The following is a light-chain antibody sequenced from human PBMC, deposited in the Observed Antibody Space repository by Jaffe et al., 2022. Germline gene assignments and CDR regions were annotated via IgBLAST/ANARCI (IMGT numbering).Light chain of an antibody. CDR2: AAS. Sequence: AIRMTQSPSSLSASTGDRVTITCRASQGISSYLAWYQQKPGKAPKLLIYAASTLQSGVPSRFSGSGSGTDFTLTISCLQSEDFATYYCQQYYSYPPSPPTFGGGTKVEIK. CDR1: QGISSY. CDR3: QQYYSYPPSPPT. J-gene: IGKJ4*01. V-gene: IGKV1-8*01.